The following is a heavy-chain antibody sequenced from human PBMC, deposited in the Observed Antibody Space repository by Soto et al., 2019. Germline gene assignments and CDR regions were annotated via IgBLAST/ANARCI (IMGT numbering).Heavy chain of an antibody. CDR3: TTDWATDDYGEPYYYYYGMDV. Sequence: EVQLVESGGGLVKPGGSLRLSCAASGFTFSNAWMNWVRQAPGKGLEWVGRIKSKTDGGTTDYAAPVKGRFTISRDDSKNTLYLQMNSLKTEDTAVYYCTTDWATDDYGEPYYYYYGMDVWGQGTTVTVSS. CDR2: IKSKTDGGTT. V-gene: IGHV3-15*07. D-gene: IGHD4-17*01. J-gene: IGHJ6*02. CDR1: GFTFSNAW.